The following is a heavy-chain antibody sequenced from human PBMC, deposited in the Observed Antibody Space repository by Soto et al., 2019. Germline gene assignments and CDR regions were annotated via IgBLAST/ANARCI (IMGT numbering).Heavy chain of an antibody. CDR3: ARATVHGRSWTTPNDAFDL. CDR2: INHSGIT. V-gene: IGHV4-34*01. J-gene: IGHJ3*01. Sequence: QVQLQQWGAGLLKPSETLSLTCAVYGGSLSDYFWIWIRQPPGKGLQWIGEINHSGITNYNPSLVSRASLALDPSKNPLSLRRSSVTAADTAVYYCARATVHGRSWTTPNDAFDLWGQGTMVTVSS. CDR1: GGSLSDYF. D-gene: IGHD3-10*01.